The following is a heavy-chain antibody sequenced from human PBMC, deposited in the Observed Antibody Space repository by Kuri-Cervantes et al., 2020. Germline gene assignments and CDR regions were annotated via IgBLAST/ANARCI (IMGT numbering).Heavy chain of an antibody. V-gene: IGHV4-34*01. J-gene: IGHJ5*02. Sequence: SETLSLTCTVSGGSIWSWIRQPPGKGLEWIGEINHSGSTNYNPSLKSRVTISVDTSKNQFSLKLSSVTAADTAVYYCAVGAGHNWFDPWGQGTLVTVSS. CDR2: INHSGST. CDR3: AVGAGHNWFDP. CDR1: GGSI. D-gene: IGHD3-16*01.